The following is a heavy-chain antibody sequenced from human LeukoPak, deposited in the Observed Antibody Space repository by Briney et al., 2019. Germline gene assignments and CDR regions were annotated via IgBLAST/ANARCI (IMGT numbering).Heavy chain of an antibody. D-gene: IGHD1-14*01. CDR3: TTDGGITIRPLFDF. V-gene: IGHV3-15*01. CDR1: GITFTSAW. J-gene: IGHJ4*02. Sequence: GGSLRLSCAASGITFTSAWMGGVLQAPGKGLEWVGRIKSKTDGGTTDYAATVRGRFTISTDDSKITSYLQMNNLKIEDTAVYYCTTDGGITIRPLFDFWGQGTLVTVSS. CDR2: IKSKTDGGTT.